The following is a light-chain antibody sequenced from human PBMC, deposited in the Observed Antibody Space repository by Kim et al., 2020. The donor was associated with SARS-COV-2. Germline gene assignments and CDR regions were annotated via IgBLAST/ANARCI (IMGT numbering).Light chain of an antibody. CDR2: KSS. J-gene: IGKJ1*01. V-gene: IGKV1-5*03. CDR3: QQYATYWT. CDR1: QSIDSW. Sequence: AAVGDRVTITCRASQSIDSWLAWYQQKPGKAPKLLNYKSSTLESGVPSRFSGSGSGTEFPLTISSLQADDFATYYCQQYATYWTFGQGTKVDIK.